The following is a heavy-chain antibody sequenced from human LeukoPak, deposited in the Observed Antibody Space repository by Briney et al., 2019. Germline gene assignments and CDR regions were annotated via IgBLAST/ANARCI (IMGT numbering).Heavy chain of an antibody. CDR1: GFTFSSYA. V-gene: IGHV3-23*01. D-gene: IGHD5-12*01. CDR2: ISGSGGST. J-gene: IGHJ4*02. CDR3: ARRGANSGHTFES. Sequence: GGSLRLSCAASGFTFSSYAMRWVRQAPGKGPECVSAISGSGGSTYYADSGKGRFTIARDNSKNTLYLQMNSLRADDTAVYYCARRGANSGHTFESCGQGDLVSVSS.